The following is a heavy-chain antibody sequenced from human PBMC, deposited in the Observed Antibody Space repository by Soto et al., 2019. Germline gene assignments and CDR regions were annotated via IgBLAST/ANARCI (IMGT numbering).Heavy chain of an antibody. J-gene: IGHJ5*02. V-gene: IGHV3-23*01. Sequence: EVQLLESGGGLVQPGGSLRLSCAASGFTFSSYAMSWVRQAPGKGLEWVSAISGSGGSTYYADSVKGRFTISRDNSKNQLYLQMNSLRAEDTAVYYCAKDLGPTKREAVAVLDWFDPWGQGTLVTVSS. D-gene: IGHD6-19*01. CDR3: AKDLGPTKREAVAVLDWFDP. CDR2: ISGSGGST. CDR1: GFTFSSYA.